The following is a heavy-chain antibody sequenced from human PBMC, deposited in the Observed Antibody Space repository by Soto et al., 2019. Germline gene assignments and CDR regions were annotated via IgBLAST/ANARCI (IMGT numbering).Heavy chain of an antibody. Sequence: QVQLVESGGGVVQPGRSLRLPCAASGFTLRNYAMHWVRQAPGKGLEWVAAISYDGSNKYNADSVKGRFTISRDNSKNTLYLQMNSLRVEDTAVYYCARARLDTPALDYWGQGTLVTVSS. D-gene: IGHD2-2*01. CDR2: ISYDGSNK. CDR1: GFTLRNYA. V-gene: IGHV3-30-3*01. J-gene: IGHJ4*02. CDR3: ARARLDTPALDY.